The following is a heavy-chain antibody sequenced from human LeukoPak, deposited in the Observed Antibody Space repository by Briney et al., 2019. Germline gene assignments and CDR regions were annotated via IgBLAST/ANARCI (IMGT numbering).Heavy chain of an antibody. CDR3: ARGGGLDV. CDR2: IKQDGSEK. J-gene: IGHJ6*02. CDR1: GFTFSSYA. Sequence: PGGSLRLSCAASGFTFSSYAMSWARQAPGKGLEWVANIKQDGSEKYYVDSVKGRFTISRDNAKNSLYLQMNSLRAEDTAVYYCARGGGLDVWGQGATVTVSS. V-gene: IGHV3-7*04.